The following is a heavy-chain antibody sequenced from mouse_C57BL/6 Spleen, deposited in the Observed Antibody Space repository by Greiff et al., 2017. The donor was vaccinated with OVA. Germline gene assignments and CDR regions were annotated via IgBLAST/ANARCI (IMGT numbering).Heavy chain of an antibody. D-gene: IGHD1-1*01. CDR1: GYAFTNYL. J-gene: IGHJ2*01. CDR3: ARSPYDYFDY. Sequence: HVQLKESGAELVRPGTSVKVSCKASGYAFTNYLIEWVKQRPGQGLEWIGVINPGSGGTNYNEKFKGKATLTADKSSSTAYMQLSSLTSEDSAVYFCARSPYDYFDYWGQGTTLTVSS. CDR2: INPGSGGT. V-gene: IGHV1-54*01.